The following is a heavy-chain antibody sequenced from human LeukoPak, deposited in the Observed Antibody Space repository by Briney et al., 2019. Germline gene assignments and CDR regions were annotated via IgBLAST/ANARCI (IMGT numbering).Heavy chain of an antibody. CDR3: ARVRDDSSGYYYRGISDY. CDR1: GYIFTDYY. Sequence: ASVKVSCKASGYIFTDYYMHWVRQAPGQGLEWMGIINPSGGSTSYAQKFQGRVTMTRDTSTSTVYMELSSLRSEDTAVYYCARVRDDSSGYYYRGISDYWGQGTLVTVSS. D-gene: IGHD3-22*01. J-gene: IGHJ4*02. CDR2: INPSGGST. V-gene: IGHV1-46*01.